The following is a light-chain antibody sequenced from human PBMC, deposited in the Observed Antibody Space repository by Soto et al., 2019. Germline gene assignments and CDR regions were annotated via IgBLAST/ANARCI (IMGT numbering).Light chain of an antibody. Sequence: QSALTQPPSASGPPGRSVTISCTGTSSDVGGYNYVSWYQQHPGKAPKLMIYEVSKRPSGVPDRFSGSKSGNTASLTVSGLQAEDEADYYCSSYAGSNNLVFGGGTKLTVL. CDR3: SSYAGSNNLV. J-gene: IGLJ2*01. V-gene: IGLV2-8*01. CDR2: EVS. CDR1: SSDVGGYNY.